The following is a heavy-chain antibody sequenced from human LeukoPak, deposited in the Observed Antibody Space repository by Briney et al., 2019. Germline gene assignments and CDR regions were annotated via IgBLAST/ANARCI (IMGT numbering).Heavy chain of an antibody. J-gene: IGHJ6*03. V-gene: IGHV4-4*07. CDR1: GGSISGYY. D-gene: IGHD4/OR15-4a*01. Sequence: SETLSLTCTVSGGSISGYYWSWILQPARKGLEWIGRIYTSGSTNYNPSLKSRVTMSVDTSKNQFSLKLSSVTAADTAVYYFARETYTLVYYYMDVWGKGTTVTVSS. CDR3: ARETYTLVYYYMDV. CDR2: IYTSGST.